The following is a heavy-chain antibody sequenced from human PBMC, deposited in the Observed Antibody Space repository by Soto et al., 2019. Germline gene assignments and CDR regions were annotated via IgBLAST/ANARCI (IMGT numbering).Heavy chain of an antibody. CDR3: ATSGGGWLQPPV. J-gene: IGHJ4*02. V-gene: IGHV3-7*03. CDR1: GFTFRSNW. Sequence: XGSLKLSCAASGFTFRSNWMSGVRQAPGKGLEWVANIKRDGSEKYYVDSVKGRFTISRDNAKNSLYLQMNSLRAEDTAVYYCATSGGGWLQPPVWGQGTLVTVSS. D-gene: IGHD5-12*01. CDR2: IKRDGSEK.